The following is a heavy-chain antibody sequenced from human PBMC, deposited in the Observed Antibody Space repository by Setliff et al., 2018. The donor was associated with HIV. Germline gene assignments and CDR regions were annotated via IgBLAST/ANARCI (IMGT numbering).Heavy chain of an antibody. J-gene: IGHJ5*02. Sequence: SETLSLTCIVSGASISSDTWSWIRQPPGKGLQWIGFIYNSEMINYNPSLKSRVSMSLDTSKNQFSLKLTSVTAANTAVYYCARGGTSSNWFDPWGQGTLVTVSS. CDR2: IYNSEMI. V-gene: IGHV4-59*01. D-gene: IGHD1-26*01. CDR1: GASISSDT. CDR3: ARGGTSSNWFDP.